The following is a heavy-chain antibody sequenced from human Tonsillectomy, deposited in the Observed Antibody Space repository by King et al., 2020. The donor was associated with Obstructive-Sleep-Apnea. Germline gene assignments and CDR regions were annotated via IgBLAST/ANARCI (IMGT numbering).Heavy chain of an antibody. CDR2: IYHSGNA. CDR1: GYSISSGYY. Sequence: VQLQESGPGLVKPSETLSLTCTVSGYSISSGYYWGWIRQPPGKGLEWIGSIYHSGNAYYNPSLKSRVTISVDTSKNQFSLKLSSVTAADTAVYYCARGHSSGYYFDYWGQGTLVTVSS. CDR3: ARGHSSGYYFDY. J-gene: IGHJ4*02. D-gene: IGHD6-19*01. V-gene: IGHV4-38-2*02.